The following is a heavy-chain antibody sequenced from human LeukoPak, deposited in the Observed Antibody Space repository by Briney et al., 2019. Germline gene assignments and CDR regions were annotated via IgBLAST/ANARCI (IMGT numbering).Heavy chain of an antibody. CDR3: ARVQSYYGSGRPRRLIDY. CDR2: INHSGST. D-gene: IGHD3-10*01. J-gene: IGHJ4*02. Sequence: SETLSLTCAVYGGSFSGYYWSWIRQPPGKGLEWIGEINHSGSTNYNPSFKSRVTISVDTSKNQFSLKLSSVTAADTAVYYCARVQSYYGSGRPRRLIDYWGQGTLVTVSS. V-gene: IGHV4-34*01. CDR1: GGSFSGYY.